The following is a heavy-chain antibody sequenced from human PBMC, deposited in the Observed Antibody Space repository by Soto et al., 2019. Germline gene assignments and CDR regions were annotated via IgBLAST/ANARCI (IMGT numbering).Heavy chain of an antibody. D-gene: IGHD3-22*01. CDR1: GYTFTSYA. J-gene: IGHJ3*02. V-gene: IGHV1-3*01. CDR3: ARAQYYYDSSGYYLNDDFDI. Sequence: ASVKVSCKASGYTFTSYAMHWVRQAPGQRLEWMGWINAGNGNTKYSQKFQGRVTITRDTSASTAYMELSSLRSEDTAVYYCARAQYYYDSSGYYLNDDFDIWGQGTMVTVSS. CDR2: INAGNGNT.